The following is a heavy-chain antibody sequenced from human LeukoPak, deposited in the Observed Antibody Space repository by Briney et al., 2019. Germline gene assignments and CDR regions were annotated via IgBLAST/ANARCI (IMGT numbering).Heavy chain of an antibody. Sequence: SVKVSCKASGGTFSSYAISWVRQAPGQGLEWMGGIIPIFGTANYAQKFQGRVTTTTDESTSTAYMELSSLRSEDTAVYYCASYIVVGGWFDPWGQGTLVTVSS. J-gene: IGHJ5*02. CDR2: IIPIFGTA. CDR3: ASYIVVGGWFDP. V-gene: IGHV1-69*05. CDR1: GGTFSSYA. D-gene: IGHD2-15*01.